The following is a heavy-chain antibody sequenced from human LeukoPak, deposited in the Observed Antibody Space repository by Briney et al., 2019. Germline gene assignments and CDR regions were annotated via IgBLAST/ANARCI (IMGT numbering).Heavy chain of an antibody. D-gene: IGHD3-16*01. CDR1: GLSFSSLA. V-gene: IGHV3-23*01. J-gene: IGHJ4*02. Sequence: GGSLRLSCAASGLSFSSLAMSWVRQAPARGLEWLSSMKGTGETFYADSVRGRFTLPRDDSRNTVYLQLNNLRVEDTAVYYCARASWVSSADAVWWGQGTVVTVSS. CDR3: ARASWVSSADAVW. CDR2: MKGTGET.